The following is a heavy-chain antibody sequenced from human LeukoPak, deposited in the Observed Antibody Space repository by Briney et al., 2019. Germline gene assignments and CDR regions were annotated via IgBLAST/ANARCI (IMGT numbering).Heavy chain of an antibody. V-gene: IGHV3-23*01. Sequence: GGSLRLSCAASGFTFSSYAMSWVRHAPGKGLEWVSAISGSGGSTYYADSVKGRLTISRDNSKNTLYLQMNSLRAEDTAVYYCAKETDQYYYYGMDVWGQGTTVTVSS. CDR3: AKETDQYYYYGMDV. J-gene: IGHJ6*02. CDR1: GFTFSSYA. CDR2: ISGSGGST.